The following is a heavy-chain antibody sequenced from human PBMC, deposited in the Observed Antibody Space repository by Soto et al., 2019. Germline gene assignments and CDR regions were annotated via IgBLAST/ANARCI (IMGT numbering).Heavy chain of an antibody. D-gene: IGHD2-8*01. J-gene: IGHJ4*02. CDR1: GGSFSGYY. CDR2: INHSGST. Sequence: PSETLSLTCAVYGGSFSGYYWSWIRQPPGKGLEWIGEINHSGSTNYNPSLKSRVTISVDTSKDQFSLQLSSVTAADTAVYYCARSPLGYCTDGVCQRGYYFDYWGQGTRGTVAS. V-gene: IGHV4-34*01. CDR3: ARSPLGYCTDGVCQRGYYFDY.